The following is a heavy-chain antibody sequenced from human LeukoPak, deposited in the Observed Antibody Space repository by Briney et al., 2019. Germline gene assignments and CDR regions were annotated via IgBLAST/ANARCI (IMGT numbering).Heavy chain of an antibody. Sequence: ASVKVSCTVSGYTLTELSMHWVRQAPGKGLEWMGGFDPEDGETIYAQKFQGRVTMTEDTSTDTAYMELSSLRSEDTAVYYCATGLYDSSGYSTTSLGYWGQGALVTVSS. CDR2: FDPEDGET. V-gene: IGHV1-24*01. CDR1: GYTLTELS. D-gene: IGHD3-22*01. J-gene: IGHJ4*02. CDR3: ATGLYDSSGYSTTSLGY.